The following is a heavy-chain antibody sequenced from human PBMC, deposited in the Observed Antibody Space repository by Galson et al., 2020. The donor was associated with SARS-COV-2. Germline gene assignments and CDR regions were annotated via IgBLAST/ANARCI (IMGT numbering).Heavy chain of an antibody. CDR1: GGSFSGYY. D-gene: IGHD3-22*01. V-gene: IGHV4-34*01. CDR3: ARGRTEITMIVVVFTSSSINFDY. J-gene: IGHJ4*02. Sequence: SQTLSLTCAVYGGSFSGYYWSWIRQPPGKGLEWIGEIHPSGSTNYNPSLKSRVTMSVDTSKNQFSLKLSSVTAADTAVYYCARGRTEITMIVVVFTSSSINFDYWGQGTPVTVSS. CDR2: IHPSGST.